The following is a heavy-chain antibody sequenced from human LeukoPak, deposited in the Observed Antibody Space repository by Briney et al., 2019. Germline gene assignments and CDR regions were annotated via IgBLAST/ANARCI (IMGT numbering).Heavy chain of an antibody. J-gene: IGHJ4*02. CDR1: GFAFSSYG. CDR2: IWSDGNRK. D-gene: IGHD1-26*01. CDR3: ARDSSVGTFYLDY. Sequence: GGSLRLSCAPSGFAFSSYGMHWVRQAPGKGLEWVVVIWSDGNRKYHAESVKGRFTISRDNSKNTLDLQMNSLRAEDTAVYYCARDSSVGTFYLDYWGQGILVTVSS. V-gene: IGHV3-33*01.